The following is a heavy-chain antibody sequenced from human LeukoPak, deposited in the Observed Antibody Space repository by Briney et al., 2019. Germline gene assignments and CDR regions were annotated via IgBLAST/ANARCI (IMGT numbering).Heavy chain of an antibody. Sequence: SVKVSYKASGGTFSSYAISWVRQAPGQGLEWMGRIIPILGIANYAQKFQGRVTITADKSTSTAYMELSSLRSEDTAVYYCARDQYYYDSSGYPDYWGQGTLVTVSS. D-gene: IGHD3-22*01. CDR2: IIPILGIA. J-gene: IGHJ4*02. CDR1: GGTFSSYA. CDR3: ARDQYYYDSSGYPDY. V-gene: IGHV1-69*04.